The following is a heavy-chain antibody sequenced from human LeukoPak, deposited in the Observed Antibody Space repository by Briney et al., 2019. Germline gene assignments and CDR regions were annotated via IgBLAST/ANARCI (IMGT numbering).Heavy chain of an antibody. V-gene: IGHV3-7*04. D-gene: IGHD2-21*02. CDR3: ARARGDYYFDF. CDR1: GFIFSNYW. J-gene: IGHJ4*02. CDR2: IKQGGSEK. Sequence: GGSLRLSCAASGFIFSNYWMPGVRQAPGKGLEWVANIKQGGSEKYYVDSVKGRFTISRDNAKNSLYLQTNSLRAEDAAVYYCARARGDYYFDFWGQGTLVTVSS.